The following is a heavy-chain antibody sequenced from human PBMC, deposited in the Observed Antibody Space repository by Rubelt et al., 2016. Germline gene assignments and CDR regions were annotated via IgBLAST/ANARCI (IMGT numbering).Heavy chain of an antibody. D-gene: IGHD3-10*01. J-gene: IGHJ4*02. V-gene: IGHV3-30*04. CDR1: GFTFSNYA. Sequence: LSCAASGFTFSNYAIHWVRQAPGKGLEWVAIISYDGISKYYTDSVKGRFNISRDNSKNTLYLQMNSRRVEDTAGYYGATGRDSYGSGSPTPRWGQGTLVTVSS. CDR3: ATGRDSYGSGSPTPR. CDR2: ISYDGISK.